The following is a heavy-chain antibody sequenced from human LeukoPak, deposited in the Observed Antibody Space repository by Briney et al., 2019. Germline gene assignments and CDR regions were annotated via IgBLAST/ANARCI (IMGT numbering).Heavy chain of an antibody. V-gene: IGHV1-24*01. CDR2: FGPEDGET. CDR3: ATYGNYYDSSGPFDY. D-gene: IGHD3-22*01. Sequence: ASVKVSCKVSGYTLTELSMHWVRQAPGKGLEWMGGFGPEDGETIYAQKFQGRVTMTEDTSTDTAYMELSSLRSEDTAVYYCATYGNYYDSSGPFDYWGQGTLVTVSS. CDR1: GYTLTELS. J-gene: IGHJ4*02.